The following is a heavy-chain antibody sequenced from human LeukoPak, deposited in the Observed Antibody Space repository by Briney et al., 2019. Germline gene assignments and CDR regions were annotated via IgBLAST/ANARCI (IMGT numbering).Heavy chain of an antibody. Sequence: MAGGSLRLSCAASGFTFSSYSMNWVRQAPGKGLEWVSSISSSSSYIYYADSVKGRFTISRDNAKNSLYLQMNSLRAEDTAVYYCASRYSGWSGGTDYWGQGTLVTVSS. V-gene: IGHV3-21*01. CDR3: ASRYSGWSGGTDY. CDR2: ISSSSSYI. J-gene: IGHJ4*02. CDR1: GFTFSSYS. D-gene: IGHD6-19*01.